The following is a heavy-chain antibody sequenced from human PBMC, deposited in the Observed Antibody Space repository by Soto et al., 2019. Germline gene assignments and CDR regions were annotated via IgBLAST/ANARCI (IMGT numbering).Heavy chain of an antibody. V-gene: IGHV1-8*02. CDR3: ARGLYSGERSAGGY. CDR1: GYTFTSYG. CDR2: MNPNSGNT. Sequence: QVQLVQSGAEVKKPGASVKVSCKASGYTFTSYGISWVRQAPGQGLEWMGWMNPNSGNTGYAQKFQGRVTMTRNTSRSTAYMELSSLRSEDTAVYYCARGLYSGERSAGGYWGQGTLVTVSS. D-gene: IGHD5-12*01. J-gene: IGHJ4*02.